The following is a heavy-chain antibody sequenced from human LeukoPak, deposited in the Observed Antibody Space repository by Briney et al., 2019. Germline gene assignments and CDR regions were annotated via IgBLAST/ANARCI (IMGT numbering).Heavy chain of an antibody. CDR3: ARSGYSSSWYSLDY. J-gene: IGHJ4*02. CDR2: INPNSGGT. D-gene: IGHD6-13*01. V-gene: IGHV1-2*02. Sequence: ASVKVSCKASGYTFTGYYMHWVRQAPGQGLEWMGWINPNSGGTNYAQKFQGRVTMTRDTSISTAYMELRSLRSDDTAVYYCARSGYSSSWYSLDYWGQGTPVTVSS. CDR1: GYTFTGYY.